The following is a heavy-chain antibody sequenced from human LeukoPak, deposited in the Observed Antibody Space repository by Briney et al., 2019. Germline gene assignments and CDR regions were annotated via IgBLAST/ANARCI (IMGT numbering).Heavy chain of an antibody. CDR3: AGEAIKDY. CDR2: ISSGSGTI. Sequence: GGSLRLSCEVSGFTFSSHSMNWVRQAPGKGLEWVSYISSGSGTIYYADSVKGRFTIARDGAKNSLYLQMSSLRDEDTAVYYCAGEAIKDYWGQGTLVTVSS. CDR1: GFTFSSHS. J-gene: IGHJ4*02. V-gene: IGHV3-48*02.